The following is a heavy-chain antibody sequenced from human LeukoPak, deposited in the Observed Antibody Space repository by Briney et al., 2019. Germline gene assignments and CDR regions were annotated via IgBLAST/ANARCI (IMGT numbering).Heavy chain of an antibody. J-gene: IGHJ4*02. CDR1: GGSISSGDYY. V-gene: IGHV4-30-4*01. CDR3: ARHSEIGFLGYDFWSGSEAPYFDY. D-gene: IGHD3-3*01. CDR2: IYYSGST. Sequence: SETLSLTCTVSGGSISSGDYYWSWIRQPPGQGLEWIGYIYYSGSTNYNPSLKSRVTISVDTSKNQFSLKLSSVTAADTAVYYCARHSEIGFLGYDFWSGSEAPYFDYWGQGTLVTVSS.